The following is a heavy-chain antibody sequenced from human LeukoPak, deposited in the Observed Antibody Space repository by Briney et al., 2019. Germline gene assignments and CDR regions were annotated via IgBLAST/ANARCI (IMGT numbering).Heavy chain of an antibody. J-gene: IGHJ3*02. CDR2: INPNSGGT. V-gene: IGHV1-2*02. Sequence: ASVKVSCKASGYTFTGYYMHWVRQAPGQGLEWMGWINPNSGGTNYAQKFQGRGTMTRDTSISTAYMELSRLSSDDTAVYYCAREGSPRPSGRHDAFDIWGQGTMVTVSS. CDR1: GYTFTGYY. CDR3: AREGSPRPSGRHDAFDI. D-gene: IGHD6-6*01.